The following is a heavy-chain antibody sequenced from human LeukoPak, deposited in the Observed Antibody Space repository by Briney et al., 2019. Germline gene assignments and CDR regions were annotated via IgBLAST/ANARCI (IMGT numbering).Heavy chain of an antibody. CDR3: ARALVGTTGRFDY. J-gene: IGHJ4*02. V-gene: IGHV4-38-2*02. D-gene: IGHD1-26*01. Sequence: SETLSLTCTVSGYSISSNNYWGWIRQPPGKGLEWIGNIYHSGSISYNPSLKSRVTISVDTSKNQFSLKLTSVTAADTAVYFCARALVGTTGRFDYWGQGTLVTVSS. CDR1: GYSISSNNY. CDR2: IYHSGSI.